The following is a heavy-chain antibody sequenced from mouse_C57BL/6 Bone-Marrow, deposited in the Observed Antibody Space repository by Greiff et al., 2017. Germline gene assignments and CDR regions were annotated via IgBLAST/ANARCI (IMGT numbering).Heavy chain of an antibody. CDR2: ISNGGGST. CDR3: ARPGGYYYAMDY. D-gene: IGHD3-1*01. Sequence: EVNLVESGGGLVQPGGSLKLSCAASGFTFSDYYMYWVRQTPEKRLEWVAYISNGGGSTYYPDTVKGRFTISRDNAKNTLYLQMSRLKSEDTAMYYCARPGGYYYAMDYWGQGTSVTVSA. CDR1: GFTFSDYY. J-gene: IGHJ4*01. V-gene: IGHV5-12*01.